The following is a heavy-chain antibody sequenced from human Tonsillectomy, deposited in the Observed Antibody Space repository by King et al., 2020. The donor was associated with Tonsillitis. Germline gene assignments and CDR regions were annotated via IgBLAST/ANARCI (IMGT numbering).Heavy chain of an antibody. Sequence: QLVQSGAEVKKPGSSVKVSCKASGGTFSSYAISWVRQAPGQGLEWIGGIIPIFGTANYAQKFQGRVTITADESTSTAYMELSSLRSEDTAVYYCATGPDYGDYWYFDLWGRGTLVTVSS. CDR2: IIPIFGTA. J-gene: IGHJ2*01. D-gene: IGHD4-17*01. V-gene: IGHV1-69*12. CDR1: GGTFSSYA. CDR3: ATGPDYGDYWYFDL.